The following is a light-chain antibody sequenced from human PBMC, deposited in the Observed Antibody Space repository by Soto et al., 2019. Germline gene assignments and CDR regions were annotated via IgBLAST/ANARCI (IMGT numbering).Light chain of an antibody. CDR1: QGISSY. Sequence: AIRMTQSPSSFSASTGDRVTITCRASQGISSYLAWYQQKPGKAPKLLIYAASTLQSGVPSRFSGSGSGTDFNLTISCLQSEDFATYYCQLYYSYPHTFGQGTKVEIK. V-gene: IGKV1-8*01. CDR3: QLYYSYPHT. CDR2: AAS. J-gene: IGKJ1*01.